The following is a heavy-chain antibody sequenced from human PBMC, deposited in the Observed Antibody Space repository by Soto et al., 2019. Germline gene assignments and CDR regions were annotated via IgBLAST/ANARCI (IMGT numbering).Heavy chain of an antibody. CDR1: GDSINNDDHF. CDR2: IFYSGAT. V-gene: IGHV4-30-4*08. D-gene: IGHD2-21*01. J-gene: IGHJ4*02. Sequence: SETLSLTCTVSGDSINNDDHFWTWIRQRPGQGLEWIGYIFYSGATYYNPSLKARVTISIDKSRRYFSLDLSSVTAADTAVYYCMTTNGAYSWASSYWGQGTLVTVSS. CDR3: MTTNGAYSWASSY.